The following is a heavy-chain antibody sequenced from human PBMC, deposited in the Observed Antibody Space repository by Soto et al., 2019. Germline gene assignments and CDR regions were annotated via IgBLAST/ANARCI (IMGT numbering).Heavy chain of an antibody. J-gene: IGHJ4*02. CDR2: MNPNSGNT. CDR3: AIPNKTKYCSSTSCRIGVFDY. CDR1: GYTFTXXX. V-gene: IGHV1-8*01. Sequence: GXSVXVSCKASGYTFTXXXXXWVRQATGQGLEWMGWMNPNSGNTGYAQKFQGRVTMTRNTSISTAYMELSSLRSEDTAVYYCAIPNKTKYCSSTSCRIGVFDYWGQGTLVTVSS. D-gene: IGHD2-2*01.